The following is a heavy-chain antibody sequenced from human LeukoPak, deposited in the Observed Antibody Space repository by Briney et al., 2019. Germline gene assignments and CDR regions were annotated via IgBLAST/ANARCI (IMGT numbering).Heavy chain of an antibody. D-gene: IGHD2-2*01. J-gene: IGHJ4*02. CDR2: IYYSGST. CDR1: GGSISSYY. V-gene: IGHV4-59*06. CDR3: ARGLMGYCSSTSCRDFDY. Sequence: PSETLSLTCTVSGGSISSYYWSWIRQHPGKGLEWIGYIYYSGSTYYNPSLKSRVTISVDTSKNQFSLKLSSVTAADTAVYYCARGLMGYCSSTSCRDFDYWGQGTLVTVSS.